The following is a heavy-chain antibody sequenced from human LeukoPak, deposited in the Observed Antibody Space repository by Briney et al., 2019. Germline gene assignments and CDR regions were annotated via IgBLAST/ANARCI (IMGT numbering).Heavy chain of an antibody. Sequence: ASVKVSCKASGCTFTSYDINWVRQATGQGLEWMGWMNPNSGNTGYAQKFQGRVTMTRNTSISTAYMELSSLRSEDTAVYYCARGYSGSYRFDPWGQGTLVTVSS. CDR3: ARGYSGSYRFDP. CDR1: GCTFTSYD. D-gene: IGHD1-26*01. V-gene: IGHV1-8*01. J-gene: IGHJ5*02. CDR2: MNPNSGNT.